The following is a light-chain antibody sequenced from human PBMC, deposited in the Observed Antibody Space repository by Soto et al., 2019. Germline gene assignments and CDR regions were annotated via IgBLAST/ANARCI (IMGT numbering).Light chain of an antibody. CDR1: SSDIGAYNR. V-gene: IGLV2-14*01. CDR3: SSYTSSSTWV. J-gene: IGLJ3*02. CDR2: DVS. Sequence: QSVLTQPASVSGSPGQSITISCSGTSSDIGAYNRVSWYQQHPGKAPKLVIYDVSNRPSGVSDRFSGSKSGNTASLTISGLQVEDEADYYCSSYTSSSTWVFGGGTKLTVL.